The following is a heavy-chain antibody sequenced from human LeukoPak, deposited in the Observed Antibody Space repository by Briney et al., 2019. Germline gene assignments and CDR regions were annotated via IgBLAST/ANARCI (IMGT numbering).Heavy chain of an antibody. V-gene: IGHV4-34*01. CDR2: INHSRST. Sequence: PSETLSLTCAVYGGSFSGYYWSWIRQPPGKGLEWIGEINHSRSTNYNPSLKSRVTISVDTSKNQFSLKLSSVTAADTAVYYCARGRQITMVGGVATYFDYWGKGTLVTVS. J-gene: IGHJ4*02. CDR1: GGSFSGYY. CDR3: ARGRQITMVGGVATYFDY. D-gene: IGHD3-10*01.